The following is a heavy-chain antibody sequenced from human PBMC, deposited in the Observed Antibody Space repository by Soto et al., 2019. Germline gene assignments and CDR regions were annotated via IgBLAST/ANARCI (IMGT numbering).Heavy chain of an antibody. Sequence: GSLRLSCVASGFTFSVYVMTWVRQAPGKGLEWVAAISGDGRTHYESSMTGRFIISRDNSQATPYLQMNNLRAEDTALYYCADGGEWSFNFVYWGQGTLVTVSS. J-gene: IGHJ4*02. CDR3: ADGGEWSFNFVY. V-gene: IGHV3-23*01. D-gene: IGHD3-3*01. CDR2: ISGDGRT. CDR1: GFTFSVYV.